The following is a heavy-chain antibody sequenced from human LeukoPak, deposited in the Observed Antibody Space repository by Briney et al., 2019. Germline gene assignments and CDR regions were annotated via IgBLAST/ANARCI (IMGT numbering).Heavy chain of an antibody. J-gene: IGHJ6*03. V-gene: IGHV1-3*03. D-gene: IGHD5/OR15-5a*01. CDR2: INAGNGNK. Sequence: ASVKVSCKASGYTFTSYAMHWVRQAPGQRLEWMGWINAGNGNKKYSQEFQGRVTITRDTSASTAYMELSSLRSEDTAVYYCARGATNSVYDTHLGYYYYYYMDVWGKGTTVTISS. CDR1: GYTFTSYA. CDR3: ARGATNSVYDTHLGYYYYYYMDV.